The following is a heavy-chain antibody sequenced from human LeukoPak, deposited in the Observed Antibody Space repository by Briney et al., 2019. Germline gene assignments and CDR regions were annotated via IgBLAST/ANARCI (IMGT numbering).Heavy chain of an antibody. V-gene: IGHV3-30*18. D-gene: IGHD2-8*01. CDR1: GFTFSSYW. J-gene: IGHJ3*02. CDR2: ISFDGSKK. CDR3: AKGRQEWWTFDALDI. Sequence: GGSLRLSCAASGFTFSSYWMHWVRQAPGKGLVWVALISFDGSKKYLADSVKGRFTISRDNSKNTLYLQMNSLIPDDTAVYYCAKGRQEWWTFDALDIWGQETMVTVSS.